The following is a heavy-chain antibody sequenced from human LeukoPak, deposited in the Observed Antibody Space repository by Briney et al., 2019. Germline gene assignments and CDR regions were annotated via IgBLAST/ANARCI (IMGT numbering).Heavy chain of an antibody. CDR1: GGSISSQF. CDR3: ARGGDTWGWQYFDY. Sequence: NASETLSLTCTVSGGSISSQFWSWIRQPPGKGLEWIGYIYYSGITNYNPSLESRVTISADASRNQFSLKLSSVTGADPAVYYCARGGDTWGWQYFDYWGQGPLVTASS. D-gene: IGHD7-27*01. V-gene: IGHV4-59*11. CDR2: IYYSGIT. J-gene: IGHJ4*02.